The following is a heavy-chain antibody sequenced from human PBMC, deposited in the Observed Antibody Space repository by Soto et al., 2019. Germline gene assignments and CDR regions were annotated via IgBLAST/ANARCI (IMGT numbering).Heavy chain of an antibody. J-gene: IGHJ5*02. CDR1: GFTFSYYY. CDR3: ARHTSKLRLHYRFAP. D-gene: IGHD2-15*01. Sequence: SLRLSCAASGFTFSYYYMSWIRQAPWKGLEWVSYISSSSSYTNYADSVKGRFTISRDNAKNSLYLQMNSLRAEDTAVYYCARHTSKLRLHYRFAPWGQGTLVTVSS. CDR2: ISSSSSYT. V-gene: IGHV3-11*06.